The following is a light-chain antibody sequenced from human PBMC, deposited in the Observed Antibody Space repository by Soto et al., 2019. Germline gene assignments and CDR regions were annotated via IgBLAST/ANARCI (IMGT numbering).Light chain of an antibody. Sequence: EIVLTQSPVTRSLSPVERSTLSCTASQSVSNNYLATYQQKPGQAPRLLIFDASNRASGIPVRFSGSGSGTDFTLTITRLEPEDFAVYYCQEYDDSPPITFGLGTKVDIK. CDR2: DAS. CDR3: QEYDDSPPIT. J-gene: IGKJ1*01. CDR1: QSVSNNY. V-gene: IGKV3-20*01.